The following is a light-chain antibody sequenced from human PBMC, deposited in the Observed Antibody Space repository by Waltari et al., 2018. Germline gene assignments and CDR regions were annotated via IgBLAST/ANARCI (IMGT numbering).Light chain of an antibody. CDR1: QNLLFRSTNKNY. CDR2: WAS. CDR3: QQYFSVPET. J-gene: IGKJ2*01. V-gene: IGKV4-1*01. Sequence: DIVMTQSPDSLTVSLGERATINCKSNQNLLFRSTNKNYLAWYQQKPGQPPKLLFYWASTRESGVPDRFSGSGSGTDFTLTISSLQAEDVAVYYCQQYFSVPETFGQGTKLEIK.